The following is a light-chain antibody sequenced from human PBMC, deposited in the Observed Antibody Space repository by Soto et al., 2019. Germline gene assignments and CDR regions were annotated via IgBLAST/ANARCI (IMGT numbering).Light chain of an antibody. V-gene: IGLV2-14*03. CDR1: SSDVGGYNY. CDR3: SSYTTSNTRQIV. Sequence: ALTQPASVSGSPGQSINISCTGTSSDVGGYNYVSWYQHHPGKAPKLIIYDVSNRPSGVSNPFSGSKSGNTASLTISGLQPEDEADYYCSSYTTSNTRQIVFGTGTKVTVL. J-gene: IGLJ1*01. CDR2: DVS.